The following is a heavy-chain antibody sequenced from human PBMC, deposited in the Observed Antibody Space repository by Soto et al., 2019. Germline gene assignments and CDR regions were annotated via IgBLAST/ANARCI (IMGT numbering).Heavy chain of an antibody. V-gene: IGHV4-31*03. J-gene: IGHJ6*02. Sequence: QVQLQESGPGLVKPSQTLSLTCTVSGGSISSGGYYWSWIRQHPGKGLEWIGYIYYSGSTYYNPSLKSRLTSXVXTXXNQFSLKLSSVTAADTAVYYCARVCGGDCHYGMDVWGQGTTVTVSS. CDR3: ARVCGGDCHYGMDV. D-gene: IGHD2-21*02. CDR2: IYYSGST. CDR1: GGSISSGGYY.